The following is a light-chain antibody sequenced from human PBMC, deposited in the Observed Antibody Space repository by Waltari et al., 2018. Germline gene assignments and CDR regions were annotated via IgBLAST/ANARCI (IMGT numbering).Light chain of an antibody. CDR3: QVWDDTKNSGV. CDR2: CDR. Sequence: YVVTQPPSVSVAPGKTARLTCEGENIESKSVNWYQQKPGQAPVLVRFCDRDRPSGIPERFSGSNSGNTATLTINWVEPGDEADYHCQVWDDTKNSGVFGGGTKLTVL. J-gene: IGLJ3*02. CDR1: NIESKS. V-gene: IGLV3-21*04.